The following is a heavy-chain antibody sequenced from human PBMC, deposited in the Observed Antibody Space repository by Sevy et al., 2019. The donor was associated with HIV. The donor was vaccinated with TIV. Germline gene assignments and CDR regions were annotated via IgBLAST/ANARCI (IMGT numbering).Heavy chain of an antibody. D-gene: IGHD6-6*01. V-gene: IGHV4-39*01. J-gene: IGHJ3*02. CDR2: MSHSGST. CDR1: GGSISSSSYH. CDR3: ARLDLGYSTSPERRGTFDI. Sequence: SETLSLTCTVSGGSISSSSYHWGWIRQPPGKGLEWIGSMSHSGSTYYNPSLKSRVTIGGDTPKNQFSLKLGSVTAADTAVYYCARLDLGYSTSPERRGTFDIWGQGTMVTVSS.